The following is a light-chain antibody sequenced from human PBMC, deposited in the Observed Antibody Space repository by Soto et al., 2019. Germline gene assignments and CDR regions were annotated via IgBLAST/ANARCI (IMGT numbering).Light chain of an antibody. CDR2: EVS. V-gene: IGLV2-14*01. J-gene: IGLJ2*01. CDR3: SSHRSDITVV. CDR1: SSDVGGYDY. Sequence: QSVLTQPASVSGSPGQSITISCTGTSSDVGGYDYVSWYQHHPGKAPKLLIFEVSNRTSGVSNRFSGSKSGNTASLTISGLQAEDEADYYCSSHRSDITVVFGGGTKLTVL.